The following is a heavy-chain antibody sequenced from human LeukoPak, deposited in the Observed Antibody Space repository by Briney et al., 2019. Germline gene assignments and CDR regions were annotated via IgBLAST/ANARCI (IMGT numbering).Heavy chain of an antibody. CDR1: GFPFSSYS. CDR3: ARGATYYDFWSGYYFDY. CDR2: ISSSSSTI. D-gene: IGHD3-3*01. V-gene: IGHV3-48*04. Sequence: GGSLRLSCAASGFPFSSYSMNWVRQAPGKGLEWVSYISSSSSTIYYADSVKGRFTISRDNAKNSLYLQMNSLRAEDTAVYYCARGATYYDFWSGYYFDYWGQGTLVTVSS. J-gene: IGHJ4*02.